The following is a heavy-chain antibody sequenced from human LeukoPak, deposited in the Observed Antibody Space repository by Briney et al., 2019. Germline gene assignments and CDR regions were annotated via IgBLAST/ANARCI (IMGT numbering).Heavy chain of an antibody. CDR2: ISGSGGST. V-gene: IGHV3-23*01. CDR3: ASTTYYYDSSGYYPIDY. D-gene: IGHD3-22*01. Sequence: PGGSLRLSCAASGFTFSSYAMSWVRQAPGKGLEWVSAISGSGGSTYYADSVKGRFTISRDNSKNTLYLQTNSLRAEDTAVYYCASTTYYYDSSGYYPIDYWGQGTLVTVSS. CDR1: GFTFSSYA. J-gene: IGHJ4*02.